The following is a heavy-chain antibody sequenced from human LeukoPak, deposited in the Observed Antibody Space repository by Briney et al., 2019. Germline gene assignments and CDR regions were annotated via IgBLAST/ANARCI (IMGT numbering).Heavy chain of an antibody. D-gene: IGHD6-25*01. V-gene: IGHV1-8*03. CDR1: GYTFSNND. J-gene: IGHJ4*02. Sequence: ASDKVSCKASGYTFSNNDINWLRQATRQGLEGMGWMNPISGNTGFAQKFQGRVTISRSTSISTAYMELSSLRSDDTAVYYCVRGAKCSGGGCDSKEYVYYFDYWGQGTLVTVSS. CDR2: MNPISGNT. CDR3: VRGAKCSGGGCDSKEYVYYFDY.